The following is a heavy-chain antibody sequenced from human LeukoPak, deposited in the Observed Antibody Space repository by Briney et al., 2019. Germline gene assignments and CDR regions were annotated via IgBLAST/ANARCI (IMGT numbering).Heavy chain of an antibody. CDR3: AKGGTYYYDSSGYYYPFDAFDI. V-gene: IGHV3-23*01. D-gene: IGHD3-22*01. CDR2: ISGSGGST. J-gene: IGHJ3*02. CDR1: GFTFSSYG. Sequence: GGSLRLSCAASGFTFSSYGMSWVRQAPGKGLEWVSAISGSGGSTYYADSVKGRFTISRDNSKNTLYLQMNSLRAEDTAVYYCAKGGTYYYDSSGYYYPFDAFDIWGQGTMVTVSS.